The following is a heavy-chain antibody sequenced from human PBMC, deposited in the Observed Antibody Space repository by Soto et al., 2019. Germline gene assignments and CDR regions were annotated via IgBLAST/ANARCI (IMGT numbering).Heavy chain of an antibody. V-gene: IGHV4-34*01. CDR2: INHSGST. CDR1: GGSFSCYY. CDR3: DRDPWCYRISLDDLPTGYYLTED. Sequence: SETLSRTFAVYGGSFSCYYWSWIRQPPGKVLELIGEINHSGSTNYNPAIKSRVTISVDTSKNQFSLKRSSVTAADTAVYYCDRDPWCYRISLDDLPTGYYLTEDWGQGTTVTDSS. J-gene: IGHJ6*03. D-gene: IGHD2-15*01.